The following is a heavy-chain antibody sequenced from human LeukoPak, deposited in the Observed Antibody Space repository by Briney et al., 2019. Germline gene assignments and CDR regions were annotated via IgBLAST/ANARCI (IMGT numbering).Heavy chain of an antibody. J-gene: IGHJ4*02. Sequence: GASVKVSCKASGYSFTGYFIHWVRQAPGQGLEWMGCIDPNSGDTKYAQKFQGRVNMPRDTSIRTAYMELSRLRSDDTAVYFCARSGSTGYSLDYWGQGTLVTVSS. CDR3: ARSGSTGYSLDY. V-gene: IGHV1-2*02. CDR1: GYSFTGYF. D-gene: IGHD3-22*01. CDR2: IDPNSGDT.